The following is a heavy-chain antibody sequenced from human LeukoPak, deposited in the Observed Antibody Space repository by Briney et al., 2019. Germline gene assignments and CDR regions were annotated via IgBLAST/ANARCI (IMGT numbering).Heavy chain of an antibody. CDR2: IYYRGSA. V-gene: IGHV4-61*08. J-gene: IGHJ4*02. CDR1: SGSISSGGYY. D-gene: IGHD3-10*01. CDR3: ARGGDYYSSGSYLGY. Sequence: PSQTLSLTCTVSSGSISSGGYYWSWIRQPPGKGLEWIGYIYYRGSANYNPSLQSRLTISVDTPKNQLSQKLTSVTAADTAMYYCARGGDYYSSGSYLGYWGQGTLVTVSS.